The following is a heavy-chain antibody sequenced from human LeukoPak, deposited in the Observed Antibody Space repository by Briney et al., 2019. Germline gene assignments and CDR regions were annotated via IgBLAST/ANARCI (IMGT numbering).Heavy chain of an antibody. CDR1: GFTFSSYS. V-gene: IGHV3-21*01. J-gene: IGHJ4*02. CDR2: ISSSSYI. Sequence: GGSLRLSCAASGFTFSSYSMNWVRQAPGKGLEWVSSISSSSYIYYADSVKGRFTISRDNAKNSLYLQMNSLRAEDTAVYYCARGPYSSSWVLDYWGQGTLVTVSS. D-gene: IGHD6-13*01. CDR3: ARGPYSSSWVLDY.